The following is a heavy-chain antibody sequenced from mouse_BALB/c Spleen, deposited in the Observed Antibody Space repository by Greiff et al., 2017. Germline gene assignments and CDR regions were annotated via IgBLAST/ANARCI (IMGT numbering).Heavy chain of an antibody. V-gene: IGHV5-6*01. CDR3: ARQGWGYGNYELYFDV. D-gene: IGHD2-10*02. CDR2: ISSGGSYT. CDR1: GFTFSSYG. Sequence: EVQVVESGGDLVKPGGSLKLSCAASGFTFSSYGMSWVRQTPDKRLEWVATISSGGSYTYYPDSVKGRFTISRDNAKNTLYLQMSSLKSEDTAMYYCARQGWGYGNYELYFDVWGAGTTVTVSS. J-gene: IGHJ1*01.